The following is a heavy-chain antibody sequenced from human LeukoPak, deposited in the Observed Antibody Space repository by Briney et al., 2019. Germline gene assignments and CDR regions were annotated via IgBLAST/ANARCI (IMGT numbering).Heavy chain of an antibody. CDR3: AKYGGHHLDH. D-gene: IGHD2-21*01. CDR2: VSYTGDT. V-gene: IGHV4-59*01. CDR1: GGSISSYY. Sequence: SETLSLTCTVSGGSISSYYWSWLRQPPGKGLEWIAYVSYTGDTNYNPSLKSRVTISLDTSRNQFSLKLTSMTAADTAVYHCAKYGGHHLDHWGQGTLVTVS. J-gene: IGHJ4*02.